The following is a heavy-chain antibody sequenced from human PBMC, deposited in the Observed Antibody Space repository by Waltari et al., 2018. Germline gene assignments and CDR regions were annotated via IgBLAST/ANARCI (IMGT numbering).Heavy chain of an antibody. CDR3: SKRLEI. Sequence: EVQLVAYVGGLVTPGWSLRLSCEASGFSSDWMDWVRQATGKGLQWVANINEDGGEKYYLGSVKGRFTISRDNAKKLVYLEMNSLRAEDTAIYYCSKRLEIWGRGTMVAVSS. CDR2: INEDGGEK. CDR1: GFSSDW. J-gene: IGHJ3*02. V-gene: IGHV3-7*01.